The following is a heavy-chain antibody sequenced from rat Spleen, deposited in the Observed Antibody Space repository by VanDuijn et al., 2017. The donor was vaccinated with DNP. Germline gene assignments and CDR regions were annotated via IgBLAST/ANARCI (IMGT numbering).Heavy chain of an antibody. CDR3: ASGNDGFLPYWFFDF. Sequence: EVQFQESGPGLVKPAQSLSLICSVTDYSITSNYWARIRKLPGNKREWIGYINYSGSTGYNPSLKSRISITRDTSKNQFFLQLNSVTTEDTAKYYCASGNDGFLPYWFFDFWGPGTMVTVSS. CDR1: DYSITSNY. V-gene: IGHV3-1*01. CDR2: INYSGST. D-gene: IGHD1-12*03. J-gene: IGHJ1*01.